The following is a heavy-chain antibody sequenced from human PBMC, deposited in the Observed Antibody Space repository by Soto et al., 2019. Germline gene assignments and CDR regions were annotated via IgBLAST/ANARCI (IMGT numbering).Heavy chain of an antibody. CDR2: ISGSGGST. D-gene: IGHD3-10*01. V-gene: IGHV3-23*01. Sequence: PGGSLRLSCAASGFTFSSYAMSWVRQAPGKGLEWVSAISGSGGSTYYADSVKGRFTISRDNSKNTLYLQMNSLRAEDTAVYYCAKVPDPNLLWFFNDYWAQGTLVTVSS. CDR3: AKVPDPNLLWFFNDY. CDR1: GFTFSSYA. J-gene: IGHJ4*02.